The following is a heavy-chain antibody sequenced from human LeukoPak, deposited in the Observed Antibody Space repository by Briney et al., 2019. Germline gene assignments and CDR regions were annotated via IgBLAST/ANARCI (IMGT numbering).Heavy chain of an antibody. CDR3: ASLTYSYADY. V-gene: IGHV4-4*07. D-gene: IGHD5-18*01. CDR1: GGSISSYY. Sequence: SETLSLTCTAAGGSISSYYWSWIRQPAGKVLEWIGRIYTSGSTNYNPSLKSRVTMSVDTSKNQFSLKLSSVTAADTAVYYCASLTYSYADYWGQGTLVTVSS. J-gene: IGHJ4*02. CDR2: IYTSGST.